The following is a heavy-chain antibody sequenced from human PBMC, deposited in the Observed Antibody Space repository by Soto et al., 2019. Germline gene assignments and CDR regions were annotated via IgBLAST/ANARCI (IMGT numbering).Heavy chain of an antibody. V-gene: IGHV4-59*08. CDR2: ICYSGRT. J-gene: IGHJ4*02. CDR3: ARRYGYSFDY. D-gene: IGHD1-1*01. Sequence: QVQLQESGPGLVKPSETLSLTCTVSGGSISSYYWSWIRQPPGKGLEWIGYICYSGRTNYNPSLKSRVTISVDTSKNQFSLKLSSVTAADTAVYYCARRYGYSFDYWGQGTLVTVSS. CDR1: GGSISSYY.